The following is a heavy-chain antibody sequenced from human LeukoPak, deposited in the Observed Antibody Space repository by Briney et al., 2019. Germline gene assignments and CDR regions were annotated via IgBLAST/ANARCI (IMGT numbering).Heavy chain of an antibody. J-gene: IGHJ4*02. CDR1: AYSISSGYY. Sequence: ASETLSLTCTVSAYSISSGYYWGWIRQPPGKGLEWIGSIYHSGSTYYNPSLKSRVTISVDTSKNQFSLKLSSVTAADTALYYCAEHYMGSSYNHGLDCWGQGTLVTVSS. V-gene: IGHV4-38-2*02. CDR3: AEHYMGSSYNHGLDC. D-gene: IGHD3-10*01. CDR2: IYHSGST.